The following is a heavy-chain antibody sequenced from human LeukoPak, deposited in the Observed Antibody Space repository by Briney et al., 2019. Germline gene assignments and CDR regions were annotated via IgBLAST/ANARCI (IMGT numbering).Heavy chain of an antibody. Sequence: GGSLRLSCGASGFTVSSTYMSWVRQTPGKGLEWVSVIYSGGSTYYADSVKGRFTISRDNSKNTLYLQMNSLRAEDTAVYYCAKADRGWGVITKDWGQGTLVTVSS. J-gene: IGHJ4*02. CDR2: IYSGGST. V-gene: IGHV3-66*01. CDR3: AKADRGWGVITKD. CDR1: GFTVSSTY. D-gene: IGHD3-10*01.